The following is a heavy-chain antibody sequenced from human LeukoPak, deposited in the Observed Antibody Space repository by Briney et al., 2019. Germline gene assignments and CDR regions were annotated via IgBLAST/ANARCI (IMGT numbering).Heavy chain of an antibody. CDR2: INHSGST. J-gene: IGHJ4*02. V-gene: IGHV4-34*01. CDR3: ARGLRITMIVVVNTTFDY. Sequence: PSETLSLTCAVYGGSFSGYYWSWIRQPPGKGLEWIGEINHSGSTNYNPSLKSRVTISVDTSKNQFSLKLSSVAAADTAVYYCARGLRITMIVVVNTTFDYWGQGTLVTVSS. D-gene: IGHD3-22*01. CDR1: GGSFSGYY.